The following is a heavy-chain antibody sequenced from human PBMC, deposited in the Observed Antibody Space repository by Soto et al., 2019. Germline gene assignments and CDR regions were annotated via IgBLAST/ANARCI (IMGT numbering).Heavy chain of an antibody. CDR2: YSGFT. CDR1: GGSITTYQ. Sequence: PSVTLSLTCTVSGGSITTYQWSWIRQPPGKGLEWIGGYSGFTNYNPSLESRATISVDHSKNQFFLTLRSVTAADTAVYYCARDYGDYPFFFDYWGQGALVTVSS. J-gene: IGHJ4*02. CDR3: ARDYGDYPFFFDY. V-gene: IGHV4-59*01. D-gene: IGHD4-17*01.